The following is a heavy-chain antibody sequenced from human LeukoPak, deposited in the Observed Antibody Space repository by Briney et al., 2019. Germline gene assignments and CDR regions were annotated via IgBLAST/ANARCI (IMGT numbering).Heavy chain of an antibody. CDR1: GGSISSGSYY. CDR3: ARSGPGDY. D-gene: IGHD7-27*01. CDR2: IYTSGST. J-gene: IGHJ4*02. V-gene: IGHV4-61*02. Sequence: SETLSLTCTVSGGSISSGSYYWSWIRQHAGKGLEWIGRIYTSGSTNYNPSLKSRVTISVDTSKNQFSLKLSSVTAADTAVYYCARSGPGDYWGQGTLVTVSS.